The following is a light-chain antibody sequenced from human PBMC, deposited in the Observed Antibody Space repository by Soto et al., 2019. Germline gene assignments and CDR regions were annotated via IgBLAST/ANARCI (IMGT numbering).Light chain of an antibody. CDR2: AAS. J-gene: IGKJ1*01. CDR1: QSISSY. CDR3: QQYHIWPSWT. V-gene: IGKV1-39*01. Sequence: KMSQSAASLSASVGDRVTITCRGSQSISSYLNWYQQKPGKAPKLLIYAASSLQSGFPSRFSGSGSGTDFTLTIGSLQSEDFAVYFCQQYHIWPSWTFGQGTKADIK.